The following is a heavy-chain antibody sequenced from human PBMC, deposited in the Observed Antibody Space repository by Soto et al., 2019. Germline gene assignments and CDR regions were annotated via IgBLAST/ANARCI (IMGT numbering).Heavy chain of an antibody. V-gene: IGHV3-23*01. J-gene: IGHJ4*02. CDR1: GFTLSNYG. Sequence: EVQLLESGGGLVQPGGSLRLSCAASGFTLSNYGMTWVRQAPGKGLEWVSGISGSDGSTYYADSVKGRFTISRDMYKNTLCLQVKGLRAEDPAVYYCMREKYDDWGQGTLVTVSS. D-gene: IGHD3-3*01. CDR2: ISGSDGST. CDR3: MREKYDD.